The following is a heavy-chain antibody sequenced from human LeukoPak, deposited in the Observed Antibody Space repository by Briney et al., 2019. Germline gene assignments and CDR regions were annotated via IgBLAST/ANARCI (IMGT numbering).Heavy chain of an antibody. Sequence: GGSLRLSCAASGFTFSSYGMHWVRPAPGKGLEWVAVTSYDGSNKYYADSVKGRFTISRDNSKNTLYLQMNSLRAEDTAVYYCAKDLSSSSPSLDYWGQGTPVTVSS. CDR1: GFTFSSYG. D-gene: IGHD6-6*01. CDR3: AKDLSSSSPSLDY. CDR2: TSYDGSNK. J-gene: IGHJ4*02. V-gene: IGHV3-30*18.